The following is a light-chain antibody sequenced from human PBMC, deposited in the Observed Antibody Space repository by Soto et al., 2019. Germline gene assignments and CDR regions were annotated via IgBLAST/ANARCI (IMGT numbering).Light chain of an antibody. V-gene: IGKV3-20*01. Sequence: ENVLTQSPGTLSLSPGERATLSCRASQSVTSSYLAWYQQKPGQAPRLLIYGASSRATGIPDRFSGSGSGTDFTLTISSLEPEDSAVYYCQQNLGVHTFGQGTKVDIK. J-gene: IGKJ1*01. CDR3: QQNLGVHT. CDR2: GAS. CDR1: QSVTSSY.